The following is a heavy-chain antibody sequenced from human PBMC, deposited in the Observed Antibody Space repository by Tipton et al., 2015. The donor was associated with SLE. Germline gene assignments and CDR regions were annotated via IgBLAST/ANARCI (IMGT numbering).Heavy chain of an antibody. V-gene: IGHV4-59*08. Sequence: TLSLTCSVSGGSISSNYWIWIRQPPGKGLEWIGYISDGGGTTYNPSLKSRVTISVDPAKNQFSLKVTSVTAADTAVYYCARGMVTWRGAILGVDVWGQGTTVNVSS. J-gene: IGHJ6*02. CDR1: GGSISSNY. CDR2: ISDGGGT. CDR3: ARGMVTWRGAILGVDV. D-gene: IGHD2-21*02.